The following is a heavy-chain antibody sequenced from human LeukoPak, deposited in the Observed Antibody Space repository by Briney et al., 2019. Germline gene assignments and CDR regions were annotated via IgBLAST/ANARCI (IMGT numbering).Heavy chain of an antibody. D-gene: IGHD2-15*01. V-gene: IGHV3-21*04. Sequence: GGSLRLSCAASGFTFSTYSMNWVRQAPGKGLEWVSSISSSSSYIYYADSVKGRFTISRDSSKSTLYLQMNSLRAEDAAVYYCAKAPVTTCSGAYCYPFDYWGQGTLVTVSS. CDR1: GFTFSTYS. J-gene: IGHJ4*02. CDR3: AKAPVTTCSGAYCYPFDY. CDR2: ISSSSSYI.